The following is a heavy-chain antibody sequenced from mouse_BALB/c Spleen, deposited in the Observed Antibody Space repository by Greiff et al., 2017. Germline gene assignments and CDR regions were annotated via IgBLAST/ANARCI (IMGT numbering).Heavy chain of an antibody. CDR3: ARRGLRRD. Sequence: EVQLVESGGGLVKPGGSLKLSCAASGFAFSSYDMSWVRQTPEKRLEWVAYISSGGGSTYYPDTVKGRFTISRDNAKNTLYLQMSSLKSEDTAMYYCARRGLRRDWGQGTSVTVSS. J-gene: IGHJ4*01. V-gene: IGHV5-12-1*01. D-gene: IGHD2-4*01. CDR1: GFAFSSYD. CDR2: ISSGGGST.